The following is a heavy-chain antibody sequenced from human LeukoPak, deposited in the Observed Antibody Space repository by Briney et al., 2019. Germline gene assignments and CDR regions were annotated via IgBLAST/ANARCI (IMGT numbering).Heavy chain of an antibody. D-gene: IGHD4-23*01. CDR1: GGTFSSYA. V-gene: IGHV1-69*13. CDR3: ARRGGNSCFDY. CDR2: IIPIFGTA. Sequence: GASVKVSCKASGGTFSSYAISWVRQAPGQGLEWMGGIIPIFGTANYAQKFQGRVTITADESTSTAYMELSSLRSDDTAMYYCARRGGNSCFDYWGQGTLVTVSS. J-gene: IGHJ4*02.